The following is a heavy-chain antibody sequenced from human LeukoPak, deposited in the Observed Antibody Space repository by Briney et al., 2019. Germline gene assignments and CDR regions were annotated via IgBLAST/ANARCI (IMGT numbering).Heavy chain of an antibody. D-gene: IGHD3-10*01. CDR3: ARRGDYFDY. V-gene: IGHV4-59*01. CDR2: IYYSGST. Sequence: PSETLSLTCTVSGGSISSYYWSWIRQPPGKRLEWIGYIYYSGSTNYNPSLKSRVTISVDTSKNQFSLKLSSVTAADTAVYYCARRGDYFDYWGQGTLVTVSS. CDR1: GGSISSYY. J-gene: IGHJ4*02.